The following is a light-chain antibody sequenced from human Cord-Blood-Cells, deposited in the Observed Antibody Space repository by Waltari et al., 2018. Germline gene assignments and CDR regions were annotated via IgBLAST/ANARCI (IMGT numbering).Light chain of an antibody. CDR3: QQSYSIPWT. CDR1: HCISSY. V-gene: IGKV1-39*01. J-gene: IGKJ1*01. CDR2: AAS. Sequence: DIQMTQSPSSLSASVGDRVTITCRASHCISSYLNWYQQKPGKAPKLLIYAASSLQSGVPARFSGSGSGTDFTLNISSLQPEDVATYYCQQSYSIPWTFGQGTKVEIK.